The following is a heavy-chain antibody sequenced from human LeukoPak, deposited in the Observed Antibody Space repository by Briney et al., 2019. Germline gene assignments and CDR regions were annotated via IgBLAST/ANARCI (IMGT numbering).Heavy chain of an antibody. J-gene: IGHJ6*03. V-gene: IGHV3-11*04. Sequence: GGSLRLSCAASGFTFSDYYMSWLRQAPGKGLEWVSYISSSGSTIYYADSVKGRFTISRDNAKNSLYLQMNSLRAEDTAVYYCARGYCSSTSCYVGYYYYYYYMDVWGKGTTVTVSS. CDR3: ARGYCSSTSCYVGYYYYYYYMDV. CDR1: GFTFSDYY. D-gene: IGHD2-2*01. CDR2: ISSSGSTI.